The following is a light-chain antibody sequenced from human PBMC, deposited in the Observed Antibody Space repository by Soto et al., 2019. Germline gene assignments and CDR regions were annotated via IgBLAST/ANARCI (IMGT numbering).Light chain of an antibody. CDR1: SSDVGSYNL. V-gene: IGLV2-23*02. CDR3: CSYAGSSTLYV. Sequence: QSVLTQPASVSGSPGQSITISCTGTSSDVGSYNLVSWYQQHPGKAPKLMIYEVTKRPSGVSNRFSGSKSGSTASLTISGLQAEDEADYYCCSYAGSSTLYVFGIGTKLTVL. CDR2: EVT. J-gene: IGLJ1*01.